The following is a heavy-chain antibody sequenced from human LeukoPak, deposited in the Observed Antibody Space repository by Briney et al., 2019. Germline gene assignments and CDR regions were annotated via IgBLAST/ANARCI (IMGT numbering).Heavy chain of an antibody. CDR1: GGTFSSYA. CDR2: IIPILGIA. J-gene: IGHJ4*02. V-gene: IGHV1-69*04. Sequence: SVKVSCKASGGTFSSYAISWVRQAPGQGLEWMGRIIPILGIANYAQKFQGRVTITADKSTSTAYMELSSLRSGDTAVYYCARVDGRFDYWGQGTLVTVSS. D-gene: IGHD1-26*01. CDR3: ARVDGRFDY.